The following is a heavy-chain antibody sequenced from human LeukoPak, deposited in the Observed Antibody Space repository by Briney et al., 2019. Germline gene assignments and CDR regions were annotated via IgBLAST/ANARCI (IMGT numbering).Heavy chain of an antibody. Sequence: ASVKVPCKASGYTFTSYGISWVRQAPGQGLEWMGWISAYNGNTSYAQKLQGRVTMTTDTSTSTAYMELRSLRSDDTAVYYCARDWKRFLPQGNDAFDIWGQGTMVTVSS. J-gene: IGHJ3*02. CDR2: ISAYNGNT. D-gene: IGHD3-3*01. CDR1: GYTFTSYG. V-gene: IGHV1-18*01. CDR3: ARDWKRFLPQGNDAFDI.